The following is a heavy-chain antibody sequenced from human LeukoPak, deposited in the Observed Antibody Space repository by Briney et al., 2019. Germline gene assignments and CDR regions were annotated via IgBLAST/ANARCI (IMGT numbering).Heavy chain of an antibody. Sequence: GGSLRLSCAASGFTFSSYEMNWVRQAPGKGLEWISHISNTGDIIHYADSVEGRFTISRDNARNSLYLQMNSLRVEDTAVYYCARAAPTRTLIGSGADYWGQGTLVSVSS. J-gene: IGHJ4*02. D-gene: IGHD3-22*01. V-gene: IGHV3-48*03. CDR1: GFTFSSYE. CDR3: ARAAPTRTLIGSGADY. CDR2: ISNTGDII.